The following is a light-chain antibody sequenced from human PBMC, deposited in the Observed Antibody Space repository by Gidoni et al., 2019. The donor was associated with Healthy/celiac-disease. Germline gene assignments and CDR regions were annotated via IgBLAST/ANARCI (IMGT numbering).Light chain of an antibody. V-gene: IGLV1-44*01. J-gene: IGLJ2*01. CDR1: SSNIEGNS. CDR3: AAWDDPLNAVF. Sequence: QSVLTQPPSAAGTPGQRVPISCSGSSSNIEGNSVTWYQHLPGAAPKLLSYRDYPRPSGVPHRFSGSQSGSSASLAISGLQSEDEGDYYCAAWDDPLNAVFFGGGTKLTVL. CDR2: RDY.